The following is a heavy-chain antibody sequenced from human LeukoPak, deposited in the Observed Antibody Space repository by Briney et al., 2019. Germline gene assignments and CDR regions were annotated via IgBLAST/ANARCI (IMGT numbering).Heavy chain of an antibody. CDR3: ARALELREGYYYYMDV. CDR1: GGSISSSSYY. D-gene: IGHD1-7*01. CDR2: INHSGST. Sequence: SETLSLTCTVSGGSISSSSYYRTWIRQSPGKGLEWIGEINHSGSTNYNPSLKSRVVMSIDTSKTQFSLKLSSVTAADTAVYYCARALELREGYYYYMDVWGKGTTVTVSS. V-gene: IGHV4-39*07. J-gene: IGHJ6*03.